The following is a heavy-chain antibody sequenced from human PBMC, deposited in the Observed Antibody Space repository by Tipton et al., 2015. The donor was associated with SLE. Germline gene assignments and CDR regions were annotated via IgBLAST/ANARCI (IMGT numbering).Heavy chain of an antibody. Sequence: TLSLTCTVSGGSISRHYWSWIRQPPGKGLEWIGNIYYSGSTNYNPSLKSRVTISVDASKNHFSLKLSSVTAADTAVYYCARTGAHWDFLTGYYSGFDCWSPGTLFTVSS. J-gene: IGHJ4*02. CDR2: IYYSGST. V-gene: IGHV4-59*11. CDR3: ARTGAHWDFLTGYYSGFDC. CDR1: GGSISRHY. D-gene: IGHD3-9*01.